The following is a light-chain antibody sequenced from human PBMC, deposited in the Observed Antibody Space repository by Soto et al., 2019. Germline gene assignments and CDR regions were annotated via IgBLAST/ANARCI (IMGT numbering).Light chain of an antibody. V-gene: IGKV3-11*01. Sequence: EIVLTQSPATLSLSPGERATLSCRASQSVSSYLAWYQHKPGQAPRLLIYDASNRATGIPARFSGSGSGTDVTLTIISLEPEDFAFYYCQQRTNWPPTLTFGQGTKVEIK. J-gene: IGKJ1*01. CDR1: QSVSSY. CDR2: DAS. CDR3: QQRTNWPPTLT.